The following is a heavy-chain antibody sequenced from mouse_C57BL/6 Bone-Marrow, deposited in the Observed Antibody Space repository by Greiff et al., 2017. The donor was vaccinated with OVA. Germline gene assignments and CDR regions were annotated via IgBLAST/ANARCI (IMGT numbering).Heavy chain of an antibody. Sequence: VQLQQPGAELVKPGASVKLSCKASGYTFTSYWMHWVKQRPGQGLEWIGMIHPNSGSTNYNEKFKSKATLTVDKSSSTAYMQLSSLTSEDSAVYYCARTYYAPYYFDYWGQGTTLTVSS. D-gene: IGHD1-1*02. V-gene: IGHV1-64*01. CDR2: IHPNSGST. CDR1: GYTFTSYW. J-gene: IGHJ2*01. CDR3: ARTYYAPYYFDY.